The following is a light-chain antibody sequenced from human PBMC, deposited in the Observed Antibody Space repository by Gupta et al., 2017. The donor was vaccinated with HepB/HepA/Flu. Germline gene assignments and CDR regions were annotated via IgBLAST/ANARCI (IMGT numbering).Light chain of an antibody. CDR2: DVS. V-gene: IGLV2-14*01. J-gene: IGLJ1*01. CDR1: SSDVGYDNS. Sequence: QSALTQPASVSGSPGQSITISCTGTSSDVGYDNSVSWYQQHPGKAPTLMLYDVSSRPSGVSGRFSGSKSGNTASLTISGLPTDDDAVYYCNSYTTSSTLVFGTGTDVTVL. CDR3: NSYTTSSTLV.